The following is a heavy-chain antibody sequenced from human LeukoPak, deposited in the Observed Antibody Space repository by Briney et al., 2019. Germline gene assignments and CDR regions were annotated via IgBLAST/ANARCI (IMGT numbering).Heavy chain of an antibody. J-gene: IGHJ4*02. Sequence: PSETLSLTCAVYGGSFSGYYWSWIRQPPGKGLEWIAEINHSGSTNYNPSLKSRATISVDTSKNQFSLKLSSVTAADTAVYFCARGPPTDYYDSSGFYYVFDYWGQGTLVTVSS. V-gene: IGHV4-34*01. CDR3: ARGPPTDYYDSSGFYYVFDY. CDR2: INHSGST. CDR1: GGSFSGYY. D-gene: IGHD3-22*01.